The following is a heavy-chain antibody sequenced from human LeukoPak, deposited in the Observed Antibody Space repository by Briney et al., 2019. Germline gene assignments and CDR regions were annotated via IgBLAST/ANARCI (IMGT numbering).Heavy chain of an antibody. D-gene: IGHD4-17*01. CDR3: ARGSRGYGDYVF. CDR1: GYTFTSYY. V-gene: IGHV1-46*01. CDR2: INPSGGST. J-gene: IGHJ4*02. Sequence: ASVKVSCKASGYTFTSYYMHWVRQAPGQGLEWMGIINPSGGSTSYAQKFQGRVTITTDESTSTAYMELSSLRSEDTAVYYCARGSRGYGDYVFWGQGTLVTVSS.